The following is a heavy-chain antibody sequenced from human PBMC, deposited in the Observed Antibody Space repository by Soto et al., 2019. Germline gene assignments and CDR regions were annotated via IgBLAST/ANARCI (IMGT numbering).Heavy chain of an antibody. V-gene: IGHV1-2*04. Sequence: ASVKVSCKASGYTFTSYYMHWVRQAPGQGLEWMGIINPSSGSTNYAQKFQGWVTMTRDTSISTAYMELSRLRSDDTAVYYCAKGRSYYYYYGVDVWGQGTTVTVSS. CDR3: AKGRSYYYYYGVDV. CDR1: GYTFTSYY. CDR2: INPSSGST. J-gene: IGHJ6*02.